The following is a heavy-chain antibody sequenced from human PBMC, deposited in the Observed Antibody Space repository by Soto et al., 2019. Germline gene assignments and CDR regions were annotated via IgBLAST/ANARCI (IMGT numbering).Heavy chain of an antibody. J-gene: IGHJ4*02. Sequence: PSETLSLTCTVSGGSISSYYWSWIRQPPGKGLEWIGYIYYSGSTNYNPSLKSRVTISVDTSKNQFSLKLSSVTAADTAVYYCARTRGRYYYDSSGYFDYWAQGTLVTVSS. D-gene: IGHD3-22*01. V-gene: IGHV4-59*01. CDR3: ARTRGRYYYDSSGYFDY. CDR2: IYYSGST. CDR1: GGSISSYY.